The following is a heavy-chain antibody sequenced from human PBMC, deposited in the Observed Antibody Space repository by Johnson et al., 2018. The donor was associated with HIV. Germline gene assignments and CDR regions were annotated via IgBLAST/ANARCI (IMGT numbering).Heavy chain of an antibody. CDR1: GFIFSSYA. Sequence: VQLVESGGGVVQPGRSLRLSCAASGFIFSSYAVHWVRQAPGKGLEWVGRIKSKTDGGTTDYAAPVKGKFSISRDDSKNTLFLQMNSLKTEDTALYYCTAHYRNAFDIWGQGTMVTVSS. D-gene: IGHD1-26*01. J-gene: IGHJ3*02. V-gene: IGHV3-15*01. CDR3: TAHYRNAFDI. CDR2: IKSKTDGGTT.